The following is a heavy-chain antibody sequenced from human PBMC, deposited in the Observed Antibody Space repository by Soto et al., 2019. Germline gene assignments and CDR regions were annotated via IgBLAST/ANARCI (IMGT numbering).Heavy chain of an antibody. D-gene: IGHD6-19*01. Sequence: EVQLLESGGGLVQPGGSLRLSCAASGFTFSSYAMRWVRQAPVKGLEWVSAISGSGGSTYYADSVKGRFTISRDNSKNTLYLQMNSVRAEDTAVSYCARRGSGGYYDYWGQGTLVTVSS. V-gene: IGHV3-23*01. CDR3: ARRGSGGYYDY. CDR1: GFTFSSYA. CDR2: ISGSGGST. J-gene: IGHJ4*02.